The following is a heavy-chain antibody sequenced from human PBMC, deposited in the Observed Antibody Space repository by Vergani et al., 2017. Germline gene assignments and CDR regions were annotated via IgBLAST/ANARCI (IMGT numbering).Heavy chain of an antibody. CDR2: INPSGGST. CDR1: GYTFTSYY. Sequence: QVQLVQSGAEVKKPGASVKVSCKASGYTFTSYYMHWVRPAPGQGLEWMGIINPSGGSTSYAQKFQGRVTMTRDTSTSTVYMELSSLRSEDTAVYYCARVMADTAMVTPSIDYWGQGTLVTVSS. D-gene: IGHD5-18*01. J-gene: IGHJ4*02. CDR3: ARVMADTAMVTPSIDY. V-gene: IGHV1-46*03.